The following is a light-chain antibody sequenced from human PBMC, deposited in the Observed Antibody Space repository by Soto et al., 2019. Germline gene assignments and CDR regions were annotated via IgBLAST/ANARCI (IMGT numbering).Light chain of an antibody. CDR2: AAS. CDR1: QGISNF. Sequence: DIQMTQSPSSLSASVGDRVTITCRASQGISNFLAWYQQQPGRVPKLLIYAASTLQSGVPSRFSGSGSGTDFNLTISSLQPEDVATYYCQKYNSAPSFGQGTKVEIK. V-gene: IGKV1-27*01. J-gene: IGKJ1*01. CDR3: QKYNSAPS.